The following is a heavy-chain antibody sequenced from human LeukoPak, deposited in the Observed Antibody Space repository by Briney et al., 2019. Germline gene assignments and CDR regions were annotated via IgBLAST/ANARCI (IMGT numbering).Heavy chain of an antibody. CDR3: ARVGRVGSSSWYSGRPGEEYYYYYMDV. V-gene: IGHV1-69*05. Sequence: GASVKVSCKASGGTFSSYAISWVRQAPGQGLEWIGGIIPIFGTANYAQKFQGRVTITTDESTSTAYMELSSLRSEDTAVYYCARVGRVGSSSWYSGRPGEEYYYYYMDVWGKGTTVTVSS. D-gene: IGHD6-13*01. CDR1: GGTFSSYA. CDR2: IIPIFGTA. J-gene: IGHJ6*03.